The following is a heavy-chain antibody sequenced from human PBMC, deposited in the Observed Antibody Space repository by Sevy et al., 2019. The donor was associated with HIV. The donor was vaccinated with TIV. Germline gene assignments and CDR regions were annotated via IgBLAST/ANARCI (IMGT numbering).Heavy chain of an antibody. J-gene: IGHJ3*02. Sequence: SETLSLTCAVYGGSFSGHYWSWIRQPPGKGLEWIGEINHSGSTNYNPSLKSRVTISLDTSKNQFSLKLSSVTAADTAVYYCARHCGGDCSHAFDIWGQGTMVTVSS. D-gene: IGHD2-21*02. CDR1: GGSFSGHY. V-gene: IGHV4-34*01. CDR3: ARHCGGDCSHAFDI. CDR2: INHSGST.